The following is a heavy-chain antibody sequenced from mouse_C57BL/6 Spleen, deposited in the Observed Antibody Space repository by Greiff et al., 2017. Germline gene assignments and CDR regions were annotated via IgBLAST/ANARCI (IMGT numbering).Heavy chain of an antibody. CDR2: INPGSGGT. D-gene: IGHD2-1*01. J-gene: IGHJ2*01. V-gene: IGHV1-54*01. Sequence: QVQLKESGAELVRPGTSVKVSCKASGYAFTNYLIEWVKQRPGQGLEWIGVINPGSGGTNYNEKFKGKATLTADKSSSTAYMQLSSLTSEDSAVYFCARIYYGNQGDYWGQGTTLTVSS. CDR3: ARIYYGNQGDY. CDR1: GYAFTNYL.